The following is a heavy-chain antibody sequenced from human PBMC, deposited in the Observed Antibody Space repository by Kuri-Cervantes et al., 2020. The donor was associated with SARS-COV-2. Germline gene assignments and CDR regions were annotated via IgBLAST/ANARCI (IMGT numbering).Heavy chain of an antibody. Sequence: GSLRLSCTVSGGSISSYYWSWIRQPPGKGLEWIGYVYSSGSTNYSPSLKSRVTMSVDTSKNQFSLKLTSVTAADTAVYYCTRAGYDNSGYYYSFDFWDQGTLVTVSS. V-gene: IGHV4-59*01. J-gene: IGHJ4*02. CDR1: GGSISSYY. D-gene: IGHD3-22*01. CDR3: TRAGYDNSGYYYSFDF. CDR2: VYSSGST.